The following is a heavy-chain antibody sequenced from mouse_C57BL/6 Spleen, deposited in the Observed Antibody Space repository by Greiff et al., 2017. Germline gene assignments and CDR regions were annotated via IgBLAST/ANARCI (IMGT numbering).Heavy chain of an antibody. Sequence: QVQLQQPDAEFVKPGASVKISCKVSGYTFTSHTINWMKQRPEQGLEWIGDIYPRGGSTKYNEKFKGKATVTADKSYSTAYMQLNSLTSDVSAVYCCARSDVYYFAWFADWGQGTLGTVSA. D-gene: IGHD2-3*01. V-gene: IGHV1-78*01. CDR2: IYPRGGST. CDR1: GYTFTSHT. CDR3: ARSDVYYFAWFAD. J-gene: IGHJ3*01.